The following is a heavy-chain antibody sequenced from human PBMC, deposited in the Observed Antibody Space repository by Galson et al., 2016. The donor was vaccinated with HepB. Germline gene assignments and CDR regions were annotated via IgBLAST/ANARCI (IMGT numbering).Heavy chain of an antibody. V-gene: IGHV3-21*01. CDR2: ITRRSNYR. Sequence: SLRLSCAASRFTFGSYSMNWVRQAPGKGLEWISSITRRSNYRYYADSVKGRCTISRDNTKNSLYLQMNSLRAEDTAVYYCARDPGRYCSGGFCYSNPDYNGMDVWGQGTTVIVS. CDR1: RFTFGSYS. J-gene: IGHJ6*02. CDR3: ARDPGRYCSGGFCYSNPDYNGMDV. D-gene: IGHD2-15*01.